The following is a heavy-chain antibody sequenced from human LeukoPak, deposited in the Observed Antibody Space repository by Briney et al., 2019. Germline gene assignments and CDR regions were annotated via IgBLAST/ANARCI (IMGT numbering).Heavy chain of an antibody. V-gene: IGHV3-21*01. CDR3: ARPGYSGSYDDAFDI. CDR1: GFTVGSSF. Sequence: PGGSLRLSCAASGFTVGSSFMTWVRQAPGKGLEWVSSISSSSSYIYYADSVKGRFTISRDNAKNSLYLQMNSLRAEDTAVYYCARPGYSGSYDDAFDIWGQGTMVTVSS. J-gene: IGHJ3*02. D-gene: IGHD1-26*01. CDR2: ISSSSSYI.